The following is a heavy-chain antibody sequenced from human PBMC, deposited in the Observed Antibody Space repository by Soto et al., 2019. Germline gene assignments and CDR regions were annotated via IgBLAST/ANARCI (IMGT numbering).Heavy chain of an antibody. V-gene: IGHV3-30-3*01. CDR1: GFTFSSSA. CDR2: ISHDGINK. J-gene: IGHJ5*01. CDR3: ARGADWFDS. Sequence: PGGSLRLSCAASGFTFSSSAMRWVRQAPGKGLEWVATISHDGINKYYADSMKGPFTISRDNSKNTLYLQMNTLRPEDTAVYYCARGADWFDSWGQGTLVTVSS.